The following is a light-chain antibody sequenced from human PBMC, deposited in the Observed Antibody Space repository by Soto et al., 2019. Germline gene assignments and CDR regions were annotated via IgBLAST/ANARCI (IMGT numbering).Light chain of an antibody. Sequence: EIVLTQSPGPLSLSTGASATLSCRASQSVSNNYLAWYQQKPGQAPRLLIYGASNRATGIPDRFSGSGSGTDFTLTISSLEPEDFAVYYCQQRSDWPPITFGQGTRLEI. CDR3: QQRSDWPPIT. V-gene: IGKV3D-20*02. J-gene: IGKJ5*01. CDR1: QSVSNNY. CDR2: GAS.